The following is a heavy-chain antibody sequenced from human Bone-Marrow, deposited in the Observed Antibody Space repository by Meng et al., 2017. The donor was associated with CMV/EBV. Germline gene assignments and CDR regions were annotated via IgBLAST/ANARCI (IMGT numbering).Heavy chain of an antibody. Sequence: GESLKISCAASGFTFSSYSMNWVRQAPGKGLEWVSRIYTDGTITTYADSVKGRFTISRDNAKNALYLQMNSLRPEDTAVYYCTRDTNWSFDSWGQGTLVTVSS. V-gene: IGHV3-74*01. D-gene: IGHD1-1*01. J-gene: IGHJ4*02. CDR3: TRDTNWSFDS. CDR1: GFTFSSYS. CDR2: IYTDGTIT.